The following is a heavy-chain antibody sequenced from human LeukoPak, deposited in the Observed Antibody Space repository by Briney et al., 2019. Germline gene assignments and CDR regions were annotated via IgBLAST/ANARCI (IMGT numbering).Heavy chain of an antibody. CDR2: MNPNSGNT. CDR3: ARGLTYIDY. Sequence: ASVNVSCKASGYTLTSYDINWVRQATGQVREWMGWMNPNSGNTGYAQKFQGRVTMTRNTSISTAYMELSGLRSEDTAVYYCARGLTYIDYWGQGTLVTVSS. CDR1: GYTLTSYD. J-gene: IGHJ4*02. D-gene: IGHD4/OR15-4a*01. V-gene: IGHV1-8*01.